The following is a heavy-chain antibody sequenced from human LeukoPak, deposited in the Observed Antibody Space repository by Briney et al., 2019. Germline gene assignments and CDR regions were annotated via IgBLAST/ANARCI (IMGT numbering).Heavy chain of an antibody. Sequence: KASETLSLTCTVSGGSISSYYRSWIRQPPGKGLEWIGYIYYSGSTNYNPSLKSRVTISVDTSKNQFSLELSSVTAADTAVYYCARTGNEAFDIWGQGTMVTVSS. V-gene: IGHV4-59*01. D-gene: IGHD1-1*01. J-gene: IGHJ3*02. CDR3: ARTGNEAFDI. CDR1: GGSISSYY. CDR2: IYYSGST.